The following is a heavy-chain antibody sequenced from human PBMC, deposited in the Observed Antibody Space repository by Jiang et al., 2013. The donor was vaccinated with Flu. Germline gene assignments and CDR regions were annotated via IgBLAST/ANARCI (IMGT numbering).Heavy chain of an antibody. CDR1: GFTFSSYA. D-gene: IGHD3-22*01. Sequence: CAASGFTFSSYAMHWVRQAPGKGLEWVSVISYDGSNKYYADSVKGRFTISRDNSKNTLYLQMNSLRAEDTAVYYCARGGYHDSSGYSWGAFDIWGQGTMVTVSS. V-gene: IGHV3-30-3*01. CDR2: ISYDGSNK. CDR3: ARGGYHDSSGYSWGAFDI. J-gene: IGHJ3*02.